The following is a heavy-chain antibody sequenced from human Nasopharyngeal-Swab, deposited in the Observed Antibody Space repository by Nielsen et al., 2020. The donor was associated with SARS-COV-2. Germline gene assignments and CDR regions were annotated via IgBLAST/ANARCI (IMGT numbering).Heavy chain of an antibody. J-gene: IGHJ4*02. CDR3: AAQLWSFWFDY. Sequence: ASVKVSCKVSGYTFPEVAIHWVRQAPGKGPVWMGGFDPEDGEKIYAQKFQGRVTITVHSSTDTAYMELRSLRSEDTATYYCAAQLWSFWFDYWGQGTLVTVSS. D-gene: IGHD3-10*01. V-gene: IGHV1-24*01. CDR2: FDPEDGEK. CDR1: GYTFPEVA.